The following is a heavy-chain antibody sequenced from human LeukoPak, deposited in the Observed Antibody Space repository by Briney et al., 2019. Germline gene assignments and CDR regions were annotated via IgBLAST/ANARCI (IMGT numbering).Heavy chain of an antibody. D-gene: IGHD3-3*01. V-gene: IGHV4-39*07. CDR1: GGSISTSDSY. CDR2: IDYTGTT. Sequence: SETLSLTCTVSGGSISTSDSYWGWIRQPPGKGLEWIGSIDYTGTTYYSPSLKSRVTISVDTSKNQFSLKLSSVTAADTAVYYCARGPLTGDFWSGTYYFDYWGQGTLVTVSS. CDR3: ARGPLTGDFWSGTYYFDY. J-gene: IGHJ4*02.